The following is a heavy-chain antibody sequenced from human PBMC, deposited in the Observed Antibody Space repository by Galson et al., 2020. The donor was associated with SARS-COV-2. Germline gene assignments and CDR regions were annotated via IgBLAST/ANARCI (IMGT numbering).Heavy chain of an antibody. D-gene: IGHD6-13*01. CDR3: ARVASAAGISGGFDY. V-gene: IGHV4-34*01. Sequence: SETLSLTCAVSGASLSGYYWNWIRQPPEKGLEWIGEINQSGNTNYNPALRSRVTISVDTSKNQFYLKLTSVTAADKAFDYCARVASAAGISGGFDYWGQGALVTVSS. J-gene: IGHJ4*02. CDR1: GASLSGYY. CDR2: INQSGNT.